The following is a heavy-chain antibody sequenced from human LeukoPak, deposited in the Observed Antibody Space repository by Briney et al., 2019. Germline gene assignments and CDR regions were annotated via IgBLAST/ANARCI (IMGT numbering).Heavy chain of an antibody. CDR2: IYYNGNT. D-gene: IGHD6-19*01. CDR1: GYSISSNNW. CDR3: ARNQAVAANRGASDV. J-gene: IGHJ3*01. Sequence: SETLSLTCADSGYSISSNNWWAWVRQPPGKGLKWIGYIYYNGNTYYNPYNPSLTSRVTMSVDTSKNQFSLKLDSVTEIDTAMYYCARNQAVAANRGASDVWGQGTMVTVSS. V-gene: IGHV4-28*01.